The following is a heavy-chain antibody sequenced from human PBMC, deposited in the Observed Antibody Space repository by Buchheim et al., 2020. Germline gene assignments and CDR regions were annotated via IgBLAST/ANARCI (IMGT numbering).Heavy chain of an antibody. Sequence: VQLVESGGGVVQPGRSLRLSCAASGFTFSSYWMSWVRQAPGKGLKWVANIKQDGSEKYYVDSVKGRLTISRDNAKNSLYLQMNSLRAEDTAVYYCVRDRDFFSDYYMDVWGKGTT. V-gene: IGHV3-7*01. CDR1: GFTFSSYW. CDR3: VRDRDFFSDYYMDV. D-gene: IGHD3-3*01. CDR2: IKQDGSEK. J-gene: IGHJ6*03.